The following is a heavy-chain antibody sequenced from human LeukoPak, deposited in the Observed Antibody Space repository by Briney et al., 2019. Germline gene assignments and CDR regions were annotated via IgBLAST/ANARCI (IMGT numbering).Heavy chain of an antibody. J-gene: IGHJ4*02. CDR1: GFTFSSYG. CDR3: AKGVGASYYFDY. CDR2: ISDSGDRT. Sequence: GGSLRLSCAASGFTFSSYGTHWVRQAPGKGLEWVSAISDSGDRTSYADSVKGRFTISRDNSETTLYLQMNSLRAEDTAVYYCAKGVGASYYFDYWGRGTLVTVSS. V-gene: IGHV3-23*01. D-gene: IGHD1-26*01.